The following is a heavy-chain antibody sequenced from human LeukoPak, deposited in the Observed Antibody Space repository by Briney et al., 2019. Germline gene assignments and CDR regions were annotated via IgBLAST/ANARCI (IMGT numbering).Heavy chain of an antibody. V-gene: IGHV4-34*01. CDR1: SGSFSGYY. Sequence: SETLSLTCAVYSGSFSGYYWSWIRQPPGKGLEWIGEINHGGSTNYNPSLKSRVTISVDTSKNQFSLKLSSVTAADTAVYYCARGRYWPRGMDVWGQGTTVTVSS. J-gene: IGHJ6*02. CDR2: INHGGST. CDR3: ARGRYWPRGMDV. D-gene: IGHD2-8*02.